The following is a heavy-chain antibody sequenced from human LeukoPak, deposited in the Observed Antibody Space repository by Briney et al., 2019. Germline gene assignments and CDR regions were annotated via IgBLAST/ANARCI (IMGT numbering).Heavy chain of an antibody. J-gene: IGHJ4*02. V-gene: IGHV1-2*06. CDR3: ARTRRRYYYDSSGYYDLGY. Sequence: VASVKVSCKASGYTFTGYYMHWVRQAPGQGLEWVGRINPNSGGTNYAQKFQGRVTMTRDTSISTAYMELSRLRSDDTAVYYCARTRRRYYYDSSGYYDLGYWGQGTLVTVSS. CDR2: INPNSGGT. D-gene: IGHD3-22*01. CDR1: GYTFTGYY.